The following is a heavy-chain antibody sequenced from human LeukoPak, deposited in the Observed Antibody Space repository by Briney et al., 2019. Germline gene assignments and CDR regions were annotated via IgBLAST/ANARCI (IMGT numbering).Heavy chain of an antibody. CDR1: GYTFTVYY. D-gene: IGHD2-2*01. Sequence: ASVKVSCXASGYTFTVYYMHWVRQAPGQGLEWMGWINPNSGGTNYAQKFQGRVTMTRDTSISTAYMELSRLRSDDTAVYYCARAGYCSSTSCQGPWFDPWGQGTLVTVSS. V-gene: IGHV1-2*02. J-gene: IGHJ5*02. CDR2: INPNSGGT. CDR3: ARAGYCSSTSCQGPWFDP.